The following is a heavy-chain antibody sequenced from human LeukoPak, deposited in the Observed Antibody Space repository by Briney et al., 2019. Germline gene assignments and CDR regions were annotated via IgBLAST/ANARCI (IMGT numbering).Heavy chain of an antibody. Sequence: GSSVKVSCKASGGTFSSYAISWVRQAPGQGLEWMGRIIPTLGIANYAQKFQGRVTIPADKSTSTAYMELSSLRSEDTAVYYCARDPIVVVVAATSWFDPWGQGTLVTVSS. CDR3: ARDPIVVVVAATSWFDP. D-gene: IGHD2-15*01. J-gene: IGHJ5*02. V-gene: IGHV1-69*04. CDR2: IIPTLGIA. CDR1: GGTFSSYA.